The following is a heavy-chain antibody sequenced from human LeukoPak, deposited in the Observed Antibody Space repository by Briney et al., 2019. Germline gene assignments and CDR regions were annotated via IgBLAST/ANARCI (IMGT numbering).Heavy chain of an antibody. V-gene: IGHV3-53*01. CDR1: GFTVSSNY. CDR3: VRGANYDSGSYYRDGYFQN. J-gene: IGHJ1*01. CDR2: IYSGGST. D-gene: IGHD3-10*01. Sequence: GGSLRLSCAVSGFTVSSNYMTWVRQAPGKGLEWVSFIYSGGSTYYAESVKGRFTISRDNSKNTVYLQMNNLTAEDTALYYCVRGANYDSGSYYRDGYFQNWGQGTLVTVSS.